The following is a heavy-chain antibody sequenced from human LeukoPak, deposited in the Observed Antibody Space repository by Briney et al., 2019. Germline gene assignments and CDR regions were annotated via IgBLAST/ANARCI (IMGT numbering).Heavy chain of an antibody. Sequence: ASVKVSCKASGYTFTSYYMHWVRQAPGQGLEWMGIINPSGGSTSYVQKFQGRVTMTRDMSTSTVYMELSSLRSEDTAVYYCARALLGRSGYYYWGQGTLVTVSS. D-gene: IGHD3-3*01. V-gene: IGHV1-46*01. J-gene: IGHJ4*02. CDR2: INPSGGST. CDR3: ARALLGRSGYYY. CDR1: GYTFTSYY.